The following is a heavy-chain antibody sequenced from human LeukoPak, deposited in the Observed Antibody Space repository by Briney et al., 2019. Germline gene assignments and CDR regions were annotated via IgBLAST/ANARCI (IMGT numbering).Heavy chain of an antibody. V-gene: IGHV1-18*01. CDR1: GGTFSSYA. CDR2: ISAYNGNT. Sequence: GASVKVSCKASGGTFSSYAISWVRQAPGQGLEWMGWISAYNGNTNYAQKLQGRVTMTTDTSTSTAYMELRSLRSDDTAVYYCARHGYYGSGSYYNVGAFDIWGQGTMVTVSS. D-gene: IGHD3-10*01. J-gene: IGHJ3*02. CDR3: ARHGYYGSGSYYNVGAFDI.